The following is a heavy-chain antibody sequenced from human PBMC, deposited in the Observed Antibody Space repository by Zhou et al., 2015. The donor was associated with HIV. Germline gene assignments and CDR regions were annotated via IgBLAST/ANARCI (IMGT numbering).Heavy chain of an antibody. CDR3: ARGYSAHY. CDR2: INEDGSTT. V-gene: IGHV3-74*02. Sequence: VQLVESGGGVVQPGRSLRLSCAASGFTFNNYWMHWVRQVPGKGLVWVSRINEDGSTTNYADSAKGRFTISRDNAKNSVYLQMNSLRAEDTAVYYCARGYSAHYWGQGTLGHRLL. D-gene: IGHD5-12*01. CDR1: GFTFNNYW. J-gene: IGHJ4*02.